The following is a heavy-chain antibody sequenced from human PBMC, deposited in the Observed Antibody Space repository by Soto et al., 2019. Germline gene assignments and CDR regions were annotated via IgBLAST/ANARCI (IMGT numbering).Heavy chain of an antibody. Sequence: EVQVVESGGGLVKPGGSLRLSCAASGFTFSSYSMNWVRQAPGKGLEWVSSISCSTSYIYYADSVKGRFTISRDNAKNSLYLQMNSLRAEDTAVYYCARVVDYCDPYYCYGMDVWGQGTTVTVSS. D-gene: IGHD3-22*01. CDR3: ARVVDYCDPYYCYGMDV. CDR2: ISCSTSYI. CDR1: GFTFSSYS. J-gene: IGHJ6*02. V-gene: IGHV3-21*01.